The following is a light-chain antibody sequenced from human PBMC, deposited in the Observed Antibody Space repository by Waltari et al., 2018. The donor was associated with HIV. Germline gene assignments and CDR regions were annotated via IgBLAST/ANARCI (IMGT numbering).Light chain of an antibody. Sequence: EIVLTQSPGTLSLSPGERATLSCSATQIVTSHLAWYQQKPGHAPRLLIYDASSRSTGIPDRFSGSVSGTDFTLTISRLEPEDFAVYYCQQYGNSPRTFGQGTKVEIK. CDR2: DAS. CDR1: QIVTSH. J-gene: IGKJ1*01. CDR3: QQYGNSPRT. V-gene: IGKV3-20*01.